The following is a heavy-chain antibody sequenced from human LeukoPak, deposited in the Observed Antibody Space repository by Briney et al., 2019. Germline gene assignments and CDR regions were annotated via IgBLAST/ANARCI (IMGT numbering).Heavy chain of an antibody. CDR3: ARDVHGDYGSGWFDP. CDR2: IMPLFGTA. D-gene: IGHD4-17*01. V-gene: IGHV1-69*05. J-gene: IGHJ5*02. Sequence: ASVKVSCKTSGGTFNNSAISWVRQAPGQGLEWLGGIMPLFGTAGYAQKFQGRVTITKDESTRTVYLELTSLTSDDTAVYYCARDVHGDYGSGWFDPWGQGTLVSVS. CDR1: GGTFNNSA.